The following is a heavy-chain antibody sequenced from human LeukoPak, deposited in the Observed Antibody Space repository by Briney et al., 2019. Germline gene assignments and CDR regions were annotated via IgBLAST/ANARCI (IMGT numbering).Heavy chain of an antibody. V-gene: IGHV3-15*01. CDR1: GFTFNNAW. Sequence: GGSLRLSCAASGFTFNNAWMSWVRQAPGKGLEWVGRVKSSTDGGATDYSAPVKGRFTISREDSKNTLYLQMNSLKTEDTAVYYCATVWVGSAYSPPDWGQGTLVTVSS. CDR2: VKSSTDGGAT. J-gene: IGHJ4*02. D-gene: IGHD3-22*01. CDR3: ATVWVGSAYSPPD.